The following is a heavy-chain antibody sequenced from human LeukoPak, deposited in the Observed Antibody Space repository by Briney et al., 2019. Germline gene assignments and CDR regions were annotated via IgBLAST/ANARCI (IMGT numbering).Heavy chain of an antibody. CDR1: GGSISSGGYY. CDR3: ARFGDYNPPSQYNWFDP. J-gene: IGHJ5*02. V-gene: IGHV4-31*03. D-gene: IGHD4-17*01. Sequence: SETLSLTCTVSGGSISSGGYYWSWIRQHPGKALEWIGYIYYSGSTYYNPSLKSRVTISVGTSKNQFSLKLSSVTAADTAVYYCARFGDYNPPSQYNWFDPWGQGTLVTVSS. CDR2: IYYSGST.